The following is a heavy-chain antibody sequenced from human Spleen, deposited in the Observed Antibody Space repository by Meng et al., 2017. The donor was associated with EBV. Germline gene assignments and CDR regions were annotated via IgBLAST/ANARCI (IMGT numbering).Heavy chain of an antibody. D-gene: IGHD2-21*02. CDR3: AANVTNCGGDCYRHLRFDP. Sequence: QVQLVQSGAEVKRPGASGKVSFKVSGYTLTDLSIHWVRQAPGKGLEWMGSVDPEDGETIYTQKFQGRFTMTEDTSTDTVYMQVSSLTSEDTAVYYCAANVTNCGGDCYRHLRFDPWGQGTLVTVDS. J-gene: IGHJ5*02. CDR1: GYTLTDLS. CDR2: VDPEDGET. V-gene: IGHV1-24*01.